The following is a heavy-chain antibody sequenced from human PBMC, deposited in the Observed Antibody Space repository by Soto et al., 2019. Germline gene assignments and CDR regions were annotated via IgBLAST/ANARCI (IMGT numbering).Heavy chain of an antibody. J-gene: IGHJ4*02. V-gene: IGHV1-3*01. D-gene: IGHD2-2*01. CDR3: ARGVVPAASKDY. CDR2: INAGNGNT. Sequence: QVQLVQSGAEVKKSGASVKVSCKASGYTFTSYAMHWVRQAPGQRLEWMGWINAGNGNTKYSQKFQGRVTITRDTSASTAYMELSSLRSEDTAVYYCARGVVPAASKDYWGQGTLVTVSS. CDR1: GYTFTSYA.